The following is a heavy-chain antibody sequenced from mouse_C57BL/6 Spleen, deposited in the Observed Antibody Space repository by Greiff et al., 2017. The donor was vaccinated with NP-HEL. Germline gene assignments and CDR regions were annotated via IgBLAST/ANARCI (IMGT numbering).Heavy chain of an antibody. J-gene: IGHJ3*01. D-gene: IGHD2-4*01. V-gene: IGHV1-64*01. CDR1: GYTFTSYW. CDR2: IHPNSGST. Sequence: VQLQQPGAELVKPGASVKLSCKASGYTFTSYWMHWVKQRPGQGLEWIGMIHPNSGSTNYNEKFKSKATLTVDISSSTAYMQLSSLTSEDSAVYYCARSGDYVLKAYWGQGTLVTVSA. CDR3: ARSGDYVLKAY.